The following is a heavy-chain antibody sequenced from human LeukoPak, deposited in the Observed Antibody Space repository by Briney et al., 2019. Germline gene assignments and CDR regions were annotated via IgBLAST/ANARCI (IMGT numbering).Heavy chain of an antibody. V-gene: IGHV3-30*18. D-gene: IGHD5-18*01. CDR2: ISSEGSDQ. Sequence: GRSLRLSCAASGFXFSSYGMHWVRQAPGKGLEWVAAISSEGSDQYYADSVEGRFTISRDNSKNTLFLQMNSLRVEDTAVYYCAKGEDTALVDWFDYWGQGTLVPVSS. CDR3: AKGEDTALVDWFDY. CDR1: GFXFSSYG. J-gene: IGHJ4*02.